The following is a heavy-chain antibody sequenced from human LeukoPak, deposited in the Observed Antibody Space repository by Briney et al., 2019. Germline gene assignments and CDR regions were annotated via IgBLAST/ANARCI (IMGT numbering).Heavy chain of an antibody. CDR3: AKGPAYCSGGSCYFDS. CDR2: TIPVFDTS. D-gene: IGHD2-15*01. CDR1: GGTFSNYG. Sequence: SVKVSCKASGGTFSNYGISWVRQAPGQGLEGMGGTIPVFDTSTYAQKFQGRVTITGDKSTSIAYMELSSLRADDTAVYYCAKGPAYCSGGSCYFDSWGQGTPVTVSS. V-gene: IGHV1-69*06. J-gene: IGHJ4*02.